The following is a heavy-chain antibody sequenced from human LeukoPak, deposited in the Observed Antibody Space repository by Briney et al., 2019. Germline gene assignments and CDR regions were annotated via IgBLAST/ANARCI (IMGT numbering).Heavy chain of an antibody. Sequence: GESLKISCKGSGYSFTSYWIGWVRQMPGKGLEWMGIIYPGDSDTRYSPSFQGQVTISADKSISTAYLQWSSLKASDTAMYYCARGQASYYDILTGYSPYFDYWGQGTLVTVSS. CDR2: IYPGDSDT. CDR1: GYSFTSYW. CDR3: ARGQASYYDILTGYSPYFDY. J-gene: IGHJ4*02. D-gene: IGHD3-9*01. V-gene: IGHV5-51*01.